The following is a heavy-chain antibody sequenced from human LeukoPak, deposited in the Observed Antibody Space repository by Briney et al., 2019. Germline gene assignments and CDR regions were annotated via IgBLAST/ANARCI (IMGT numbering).Heavy chain of an antibody. CDR2: IKEDGSEI. V-gene: IGHV3-7*03. Sequence: GGSLRLSCVASGFTFSSYSMNWVRQAPGKGLEWVAVIKEDGSEIHYVDSVKGRFTISRDYAENALYLQMNSLRAEDTAVYYCARLTQLARGRYWGQGTLVTVSS. J-gene: IGHJ4*02. D-gene: IGHD6-6*01. CDR3: ARLTQLARGRY. CDR1: GFTFSSYS.